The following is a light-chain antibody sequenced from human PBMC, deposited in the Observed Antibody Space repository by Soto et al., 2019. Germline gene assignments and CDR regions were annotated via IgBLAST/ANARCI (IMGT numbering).Light chain of an antibody. V-gene: IGLV1-40*01. Sequence: QSVLTQPPSVSGAPGQRVTISCTGSSSNIGAGYDVHWYQQLPGTAPKLLMYGNSNRPSGVPDRFSGSKSGTSASLAITGLQAEDEADYYCQSYDSILSGSEVFGTGTKLTVL. J-gene: IGLJ1*01. CDR1: SSNIGAGYD. CDR2: GNS. CDR3: QSYDSILSGSEV.